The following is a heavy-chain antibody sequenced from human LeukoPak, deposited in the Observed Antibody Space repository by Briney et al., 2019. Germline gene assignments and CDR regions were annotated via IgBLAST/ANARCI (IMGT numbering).Heavy chain of an antibody. Sequence: GGSLRLSCAASGFTFSSYEMNWVRQAPGKGLEWVSYISGSGSTLYYADSVKGRFTISRDNAKNSLYLQMNSLRAEDTAVYYCARNLLRWELPPYYFDYWGQGTLVTVSS. CDR2: ISGSGSTL. D-gene: IGHD1-26*01. CDR3: ARNLLRWELPPYYFDY. V-gene: IGHV3-48*03. J-gene: IGHJ4*02. CDR1: GFTFSSYE.